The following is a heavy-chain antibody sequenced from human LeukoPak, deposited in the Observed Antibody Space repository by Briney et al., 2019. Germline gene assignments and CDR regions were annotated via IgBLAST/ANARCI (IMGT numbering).Heavy chain of an antibody. V-gene: IGHV4-59*01. J-gene: IGHJ4*02. CDR2: IYYSGST. D-gene: IGHD4-17*01. Sequence: SETLSLTCTVSGVSISSYYWSWLRQPPGKGLEWIGYIYYSGSTNYNPSLKSRVTISVDTSKNQFSLKLSSVTAADTAVYYCARDLYGDSRYYFDYWGQGTLVTVSS. CDR3: ARDLYGDSRYYFDY. CDR1: GVSISSYY.